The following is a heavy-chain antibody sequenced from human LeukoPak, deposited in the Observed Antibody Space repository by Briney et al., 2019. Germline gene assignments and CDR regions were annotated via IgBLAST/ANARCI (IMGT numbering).Heavy chain of an antibody. D-gene: IGHD2-21*02. CDR2: INPNSGGT. CDR1: GYTFTGYY. Sequence: ASVKVSCKASGYTFTGYYMHWVRQAPGQGLEWMGWINPNSGGTNYAQKFQGRVTMTRDTSISTAYMELSRLRSDDTAVYYCASRKTPYCGGDCNSGYYYYGMDVWGQGTTVTVSS. CDR3: ASRKTPYCGGDCNSGYYYYGMDV. J-gene: IGHJ6*02. V-gene: IGHV1-2*02.